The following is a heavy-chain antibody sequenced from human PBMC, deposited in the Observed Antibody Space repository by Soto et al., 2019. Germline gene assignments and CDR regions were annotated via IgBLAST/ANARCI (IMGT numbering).Heavy chain of an antibody. V-gene: IGHV1-69*13. Sequence: SVKVSCKXSGGTFSSYAISWVRQAPGQGLEWMGGIIPIFGTANYAQKFQGRVTITADESTSTAYMELSSLRSEDTAVYYCARGYCSGGSCYRHYGMDVWGQGTTVTVSS. J-gene: IGHJ6*02. CDR1: GGTFSSYA. D-gene: IGHD2-15*01. CDR2: IIPIFGTA. CDR3: ARGYCSGGSCYRHYGMDV.